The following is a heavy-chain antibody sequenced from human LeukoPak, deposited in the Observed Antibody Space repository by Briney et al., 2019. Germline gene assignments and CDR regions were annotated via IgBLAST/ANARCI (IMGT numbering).Heavy chain of an antibody. CDR3: ARPIGGETQGFDY. D-gene: IGHD4-23*01. CDR2: IYTDGSST. J-gene: IGHJ4*02. V-gene: IGHV3-74*01. CDR1: GFTFSSYW. Sequence: PAGSLRLPCAASGFTFSSYWMHWVRQAPGKGLVWVSRIYTDGSSTSYAASVKGRFTISRDTAKNTLYLQMNSLSAEDTAVYYCARPIGGETQGFDYWGQGTLVTVSS.